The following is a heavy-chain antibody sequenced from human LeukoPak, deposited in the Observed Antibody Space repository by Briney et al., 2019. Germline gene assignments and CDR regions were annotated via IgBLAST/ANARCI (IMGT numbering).Heavy chain of an antibody. Sequence: ASVKVSCKASGYTFTSYDINWVRQATGQGLEWMGWMNPNSGNTGYAQKSQGRVTMTRNTSISTAYMELSSLRSEDTAVYYCARVPGYCSGGSCYDAEAGIDYWGQGTLVTVSS. J-gene: IGHJ4*02. CDR1: GYTFTSYD. CDR3: ARVPGYCSGGSCYDAEAGIDY. CDR2: MNPNSGNT. D-gene: IGHD2-15*01. V-gene: IGHV1-8*01.